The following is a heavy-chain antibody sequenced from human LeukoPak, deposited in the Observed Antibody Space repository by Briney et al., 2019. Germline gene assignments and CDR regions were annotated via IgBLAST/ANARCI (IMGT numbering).Heavy chain of an antibody. CDR1: GDSISRGSHY. CDR3: ARGTGSDFES. Sequence: SQTLSLTCIVSGDSISRGSHYWSCIRQPAGKGLECIGRIYTTGSTDYNPSLESRVTISVDTSRNQLSLRVNSVTAADTAVYYCARGTGSDFESWGQGTLVTVSS. J-gene: IGHJ4*02. CDR2: IYTTGST. D-gene: IGHD2-2*01. V-gene: IGHV4-61*02.